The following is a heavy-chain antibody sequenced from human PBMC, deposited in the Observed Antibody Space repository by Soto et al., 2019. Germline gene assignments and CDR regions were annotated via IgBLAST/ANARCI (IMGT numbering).Heavy chain of an antibody. V-gene: IGHV5-10-1*01. CDR2: IDPSDSQT. Sequence: GESLKISCKGSGYSFAGYWITWVRQKPGKGLEWMGRIDPSDSQTYYSPSFRGHATISATKSITTVFLQWSSLRASDTAMYYCARQIYDSDTGPNFQYYFDSWGQGTPVTVSS. J-gene: IGHJ4*02. D-gene: IGHD3-22*01. CDR3: ARQIYDSDTGPNFQYYFDS. CDR1: GYSFAGYW.